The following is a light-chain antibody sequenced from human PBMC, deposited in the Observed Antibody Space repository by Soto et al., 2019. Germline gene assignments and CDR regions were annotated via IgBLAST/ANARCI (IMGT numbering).Light chain of an antibody. Sequence: EIVLTQSPGTLSLSPGERATLSCRASQSVSSSSLAWYQQRRGQAPRLLIHGASSRATGIPDRFSGSGSGTDFTLTIRRMETQDFAVYYCQQYGSSPRTFGQGTKVDIK. CDR3: QQYGSSPRT. J-gene: IGKJ1*01. CDR2: GAS. V-gene: IGKV3-20*01. CDR1: QSVSSSS.